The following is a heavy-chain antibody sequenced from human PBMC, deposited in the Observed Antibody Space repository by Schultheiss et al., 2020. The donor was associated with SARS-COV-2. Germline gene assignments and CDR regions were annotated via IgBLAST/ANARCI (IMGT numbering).Heavy chain of an antibody. V-gene: IGHV3-30*03. D-gene: IGHD3-10*01. CDR3: ARDRLWFGESLGYYYGMDV. CDR2: ISYDGSNK. J-gene: IGHJ6*02. CDR1: GFTFSSYG. Sequence: GESLKISCAASGFTFSSYGMHWVRQAPGKGLEWVAVISYDGSNKYYADSVKGRFTISRDNSKNTLYLQMNSLRAEDTAVYYCARDRLWFGESLGYYYGMDVWGQGTTVTVSS.